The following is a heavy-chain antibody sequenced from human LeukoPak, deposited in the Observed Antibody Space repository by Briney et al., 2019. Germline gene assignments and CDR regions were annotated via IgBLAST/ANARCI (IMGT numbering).Heavy chain of an antibody. V-gene: IGHV5-51*01. Sequence: GESLKISCKGSGYSFTSYWIGWVRQMPGKGLEWMGIIYPGDSDTRYSPSFQGQVTISADKSISTAYLQWSSLKASDSAMYYCARHMNGAVAGTGGDYWGQGTLATVSS. CDR2: IYPGDSDT. CDR3: ARHMNGAVAGTGGDY. CDR1: GYSFTSYW. D-gene: IGHD6-19*01. J-gene: IGHJ4*02.